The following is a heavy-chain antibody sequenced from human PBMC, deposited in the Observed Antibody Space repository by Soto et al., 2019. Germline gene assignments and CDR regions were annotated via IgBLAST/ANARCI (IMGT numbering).Heavy chain of an antibody. CDR3: ARDGSSGSYSNYFDY. J-gene: IGHJ4*02. V-gene: IGHV3-30-3*01. D-gene: IGHD1-26*01. CDR1: GFTFSGDT. CDR2: ISYDGSNT. Sequence: GGSLRLSCAASGFTFSGDTMHWVRQAPGKGLEWVAVISYDGSNTYYADSVKGRFTISRDNSKNTLYLQMNSLRAEDTAVYYCARDGSSGSYSNYFDYWGQGTLVTVSS.